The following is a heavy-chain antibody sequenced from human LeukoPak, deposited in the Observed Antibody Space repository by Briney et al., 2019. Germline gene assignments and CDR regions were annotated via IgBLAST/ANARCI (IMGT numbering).Heavy chain of an antibody. Sequence: GASVKVSCKASGYTFSSYGISWVRQAPGQGPEWMGWISTYNGNTNYAQKLQDRVTMTTDTSTSTAYMELRSLRSDDTAMYYCARRLERHHDFDYWGQGTLVTVSS. CDR2: ISTYNGNT. CDR1: GYTFSSYG. J-gene: IGHJ4*02. D-gene: IGHD1-1*01. V-gene: IGHV1-18*01. CDR3: ARRLERHHDFDY.